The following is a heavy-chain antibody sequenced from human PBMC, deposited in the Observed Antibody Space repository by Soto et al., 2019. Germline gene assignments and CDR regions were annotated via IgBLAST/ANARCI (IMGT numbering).Heavy chain of an antibody. J-gene: IGHJ5*02. D-gene: IGHD2-21*01. CDR1: GDCFSPKY. CDR2: IYYGGTS. CDR3: ARLGAYYQSLDT. V-gene: IGHV4-59*12. Sequence: SETLSLTCPMCGDCFSPKYWSWIRQPPGKALEWVGYIYYGGTSSYNPSLKSRVTISLDTSKSQVSLRLSSVTAADTAVYYCARLGAYYQSLDTWGQGTLVTVSS.